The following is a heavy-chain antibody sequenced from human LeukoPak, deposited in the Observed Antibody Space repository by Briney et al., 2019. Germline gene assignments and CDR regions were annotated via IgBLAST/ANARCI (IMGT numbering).Heavy chain of an antibody. CDR3: ARDPAVEYFDL. Sequence: SETLSLTCTVSGGSISSYYWSWIRQPPGKGLEWIGSIYYGGSTYYNPSLKSRVTISVDTSKNQFSLKLSSVTAADTAVYYCARDPAVEYFDLWGRGTLVTVSS. D-gene: IGHD6-19*01. CDR1: GGSISSYY. J-gene: IGHJ2*01. CDR2: IYYGGST. V-gene: IGHV4-59*12.